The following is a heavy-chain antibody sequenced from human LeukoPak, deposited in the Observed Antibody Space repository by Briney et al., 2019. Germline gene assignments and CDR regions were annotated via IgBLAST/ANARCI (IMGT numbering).Heavy chain of an antibody. Sequence: GGSLRLSCAASGFTFSSYVMNWVRQAPGKGLEWVLGISDSGGGTYYADSVRGRFTISRDNSKNTLYLQMTSLRAEDKAVYYCAKLPGRAADYWGQGTLVTVPS. V-gene: IGHV3-23*01. CDR3: AKLPGRAADY. J-gene: IGHJ4*02. CDR2: ISDSGGGT. CDR1: GFTFSSYV.